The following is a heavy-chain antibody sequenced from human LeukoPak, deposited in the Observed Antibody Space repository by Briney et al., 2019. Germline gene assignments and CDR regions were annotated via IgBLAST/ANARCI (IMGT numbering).Heavy chain of an antibody. CDR3: ARRDYYGSGSYYNFDY. J-gene: IGHJ4*02. Sequence: PSETLSLTCTVSGGSISSSSYYWGWIRQPPGKGLEWIGSIYYSGSTYYNPSLKSRVTISVDMSKNQFSLKLSSVTAADTAVYYCARRDYYGSGSYYNFDYWGKGTPVTVSS. V-gene: IGHV4-39*01. CDR2: IYYSGST. D-gene: IGHD3-10*01. CDR1: GGSISSSSYY.